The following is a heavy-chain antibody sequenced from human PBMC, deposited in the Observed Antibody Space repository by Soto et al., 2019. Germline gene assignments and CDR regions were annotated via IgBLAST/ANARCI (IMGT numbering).Heavy chain of an antibody. CDR2: IYYSGST. Sequence: QVQLQESGPGLVKPSQTLSLTCTVSGGSISSGGYYWSWIRQHPGKGLEWIGYIYYSGSTYYNPSLKSRVTIAVDTAKNQFSLKLSSVTAADTAVYYCARESVVAANFDYWGQGTLVTVSS. J-gene: IGHJ4*02. V-gene: IGHV4-31*03. D-gene: IGHD2-15*01. CDR3: ARESVVAANFDY. CDR1: GGSISSGGYY.